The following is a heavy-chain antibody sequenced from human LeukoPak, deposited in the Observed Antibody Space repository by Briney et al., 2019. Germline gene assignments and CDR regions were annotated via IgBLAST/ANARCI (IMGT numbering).Heavy chain of an antibody. J-gene: IGHJ6*03. CDR1: GFTFSSYW. D-gene: IGHD3-10*01. Sequence: TGGSLRLPCAASGFTFSSYWMSWVRQAPGKGLEWVANIKQDGSEKYYVDSVKGRFTISRDNAKNSLYLQMNSLRAEDTAVYYCARRAKVYSMVRGVIIPDYYYYYYYMDVWGKGTTVTVSS. CDR2: IKQDGSEK. CDR3: ARRAKVYSMVRGVIIPDYYYYYYYMDV. V-gene: IGHV3-7*01.